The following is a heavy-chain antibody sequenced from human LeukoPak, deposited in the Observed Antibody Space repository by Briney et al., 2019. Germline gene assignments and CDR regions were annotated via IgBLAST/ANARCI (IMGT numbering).Heavy chain of an antibody. Sequence: SETLSLTCTVSGNSSSSSNSYWGWIRQPPGKGLEWIGSIHYSGSTYYNPSLKSRVTISVDTSKNQFSLKLSSVTAADTAVYYCARSLSRFGELGFFDNWGQGTLVGVSS. CDR3: ARSLSRFGELGFFDN. J-gene: IGHJ4*02. CDR1: GNSSSSSNSY. V-gene: IGHV4-39*01. CDR2: IHYSGST. D-gene: IGHD3-10*01.